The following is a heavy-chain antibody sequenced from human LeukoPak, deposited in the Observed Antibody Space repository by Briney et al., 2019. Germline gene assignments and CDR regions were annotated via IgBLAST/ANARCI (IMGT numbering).Heavy chain of an antibody. J-gene: IGHJ4*02. D-gene: IGHD6-13*01. CDR1: GFTFSSYW. CDR2: INSDGSSA. CDR3: AKDRETTASGTFDF. V-gene: IGHV3-74*01. Sequence: GGSLRLSCVASGFTFSSYWMHWVRQAPGKGLVWVSRINSDGSSATYADSVKGRFTISRDNAKNTLYLQMNSLRAEDTGVYFCAKDRETTASGTFDFRGQGTLVTVSS.